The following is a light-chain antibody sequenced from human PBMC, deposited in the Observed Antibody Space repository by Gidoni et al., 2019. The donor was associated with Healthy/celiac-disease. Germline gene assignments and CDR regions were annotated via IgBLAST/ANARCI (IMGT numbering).Light chain of an antibody. CDR2: AAS. Sequence: TQMTQSPSSLSASVGDRVTIACRASQGISTSLAWYQQKPGKAPKLLLYAASSLESRVPSRFSGSGSGTDYTLTISSLQPEDFATDYCQQYYSTPPITFGQGTRLEIK. V-gene: IGKV1-NL1*01. CDR1: QGISTS. CDR3: QQYYSTPPIT. J-gene: IGKJ5*01.